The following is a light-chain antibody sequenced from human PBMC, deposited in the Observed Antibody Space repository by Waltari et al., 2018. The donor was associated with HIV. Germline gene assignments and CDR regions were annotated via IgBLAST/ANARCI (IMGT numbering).Light chain of an antibody. CDR3: SSTADVESVT. CDR2: AVN. V-gene: IGLV2-14*03. Sequence: SALTQPASVSGSLGQSVTISCTGATRDIGDFVSWYQQLPGRAPQLLFSAVNRRASGISHRFFAAKSGATASLTISRLQADDEGCYYCSSTADVESVTFGGGT. J-gene: IGLJ2*01. CDR1: TRDIGDF.